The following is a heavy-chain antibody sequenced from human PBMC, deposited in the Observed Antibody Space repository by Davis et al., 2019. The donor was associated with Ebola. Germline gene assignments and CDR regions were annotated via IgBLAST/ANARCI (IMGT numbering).Heavy chain of an antibody. V-gene: IGHV3-7*01. Sequence: GESLKISCAASGFTFSNYWMSWVRLAQGKGLEWVAKIKQDGSEKNYVDSVKGRFTISRDNPKNSLYLQMTSLRAEDTAVYYCARDKYSSSPIFDYWGQGTVVTVSS. CDR3: ARDKYSSSPIFDY. CDR1: GFTFSNYW. D-gene: IGHD6-6*01. J-gene: IGHJ4*02. CDR2: IKQDGSEK.